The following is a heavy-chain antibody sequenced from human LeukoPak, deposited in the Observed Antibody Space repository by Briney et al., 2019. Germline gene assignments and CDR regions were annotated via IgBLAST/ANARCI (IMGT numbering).Heavy chain of an antibody. CDR1: GLTVSSNY. CDR2: IYSGGST. V-gene: IGHV3-53*01. J-gene: IGHJ2*01. CDR3: AKGTYSSSWPGWYFDL. D-gene: IGHD6-13*01. Sequence: PGGSLRLSCAASGLTVSSNYMSWVRQAPGKGLEWVSVIYSGGSTYYADSVKGRFTISRDNSKNTLYLQMNSLRAEDTAVYYCAKGTYSSSWPGWYFDLWGRGTLVTVSS.